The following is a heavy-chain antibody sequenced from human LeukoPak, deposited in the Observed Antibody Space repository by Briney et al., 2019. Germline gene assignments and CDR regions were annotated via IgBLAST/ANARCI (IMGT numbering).Heavy chain of an antibody. D-gene: IGHD5-24*01. CDR2: INIAGSST. Sequence: GGSLRLSWAASGFTFSSYWMHWVRQAPGKGLVWVSRINIAGSSTIYADSVKGRFTISRDNAKNTLYLQMNSLRAEDTAVYYCARGGMANAPREHYYYGLDVWGQGTTVTVSS. CDR3: ARGGMANAPREHYYYGLDV. J-gene: IGHJ6*02. CDR1: GFTFSSYW. V-gene: IGHV3-74*01.